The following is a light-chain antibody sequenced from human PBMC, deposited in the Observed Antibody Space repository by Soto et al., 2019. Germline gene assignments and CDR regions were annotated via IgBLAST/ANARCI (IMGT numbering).Light chain of an antibody. V-gene: IGLV1-40*01. CDR3: QSYDSSLSGPVV. Sequence: QSVLTQPPSVSGAPGQRVTISCTGSSSNIGAGYDVHWYQQLPGTAPKLLIYGNSNRPSGVPDRFSGSKSGTSASLAITGLQAEDEADYYCQSYDSSLSGPVVFGGATKLTVL. J-gene: IGLJ2*01. CDR1: SSNIGAGYD. CDR2: GNS.